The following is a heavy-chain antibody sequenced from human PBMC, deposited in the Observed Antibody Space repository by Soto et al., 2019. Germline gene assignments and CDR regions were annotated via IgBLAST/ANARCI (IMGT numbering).Heavy chain of an antibody. CDR3: AKTDKFNPQSSGWANRFDY. V-gene: IGHV3-23*01. J-gene: IGHJ4*02. CDR1: GFTFSSYA. CDR2: ISRSGDST. D-gene: IGHD6-19*01. Sequence: EVQLLESGGGLVQPGGSLRLSCAASGFTFSSYAMTWVRQAPGKGLEWVSTISRSGDSTYYRVSVKGRFTISRDNSKNTVYLQMNSLRAEDTAGYYCAKTDKFNPQSSGWANRFDYWGQGTLVTVSS.